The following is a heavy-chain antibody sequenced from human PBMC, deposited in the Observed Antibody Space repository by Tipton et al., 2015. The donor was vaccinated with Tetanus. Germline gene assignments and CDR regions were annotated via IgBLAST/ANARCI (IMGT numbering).Heavy chain of an antibody. Sequence: QLVQSGPEVKKPGTSVKASCKASGFTFTSSAVQWVRQARGQRLEWIGWIVVGSGNTNYAQKFQERVTITRDMSTTTVSMELSSLRSEDTAVYYCAGWTYYYGPGSYYTSPNFDYWGQGTRVTVSS. CDR3: AGWTYYYGPGSYYTSPNFDY. V-gene: IGHV1-58*01. CDR1: GFTFTSSA. CDR2: IVVGSGNT. D-gene: IGHD3-10*01. J-gene: IGHJ4*02.